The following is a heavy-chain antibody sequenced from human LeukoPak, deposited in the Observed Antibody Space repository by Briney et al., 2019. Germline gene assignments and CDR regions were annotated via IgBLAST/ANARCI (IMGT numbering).Heavy chain of an antibody. CDR3: ARLRGNRLIDY. CDR2: IGEDGSEK. CDR1: GFTFSSYW. Sequence: PGGSLRLSCAASGFTFSSYWMTWVRQAPGKGLEWVANIGEDGSEKYYVDSVKGRFTISRDNAKNSLYLQVNSLRAEDTAVYYCARLRGNRLIDYWGQGTLVTVSS. V-gene: IGHV3-7*01. J-gene: IGHJ4*02. D-gene: IGHD1-14*01.